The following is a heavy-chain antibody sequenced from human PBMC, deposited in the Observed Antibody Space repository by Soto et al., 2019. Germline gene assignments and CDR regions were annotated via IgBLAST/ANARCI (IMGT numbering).Heavy chain of an antibody. D-gene: IGHD3-16*02. V-gene: IGHV3-23*01. J-gene: IGHJ4*02. CDR2: ISGSTSGT. CDR1: GFAFSSYA. Sequence: EVQLLESGGGLVQPGGSLRLSCAASGFAFSSYAMSWVRQAPGKGLEWVSGISGSTSGTYYADAVKGRFTSSRDNSNNTLYLQMNSLSAEDTAVDYCAKDRGFIDPFDYWGQGALVTVSS. CDR3: AKDRGFIDPFDY.